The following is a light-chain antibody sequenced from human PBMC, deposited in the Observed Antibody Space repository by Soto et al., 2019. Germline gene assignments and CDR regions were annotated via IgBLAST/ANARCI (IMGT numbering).Light chain of an antibody. CDR2: DVS. CDR1: SSDVGGYNY. V-gene: IGLV2-11*01. J-gene: IGLJ1*01. Sequence: QSVLTQPRSVSGSPGQSVTITFTGTSSDVGGYNYVSWYQQHPGKAPKLMIYDVSKRPSGVPDRFSGSKSGNTASLTISGHQAEDEADYYCCSYAGSYVFGTGTKVTVL. CDR3: CSYAGSYV.